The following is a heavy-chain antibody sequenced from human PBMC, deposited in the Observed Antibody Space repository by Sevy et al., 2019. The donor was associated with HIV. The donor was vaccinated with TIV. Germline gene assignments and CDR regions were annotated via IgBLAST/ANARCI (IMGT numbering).Heavy chain of an antibody. Sequence: AESLSLTCAVSGDSISYYYWNWIRQPPGKGLEWIGYMFYSGSTNYNPSLKSRVIISVDTSKNQVSLNLASVTEADTAMYYCARGWSAYAFDIWGQGTMVLVSS. CDR1: GDSISYYY. D-gene: IGHD3-3*01. V-gene: IGHV4-59*01. J-gene: IGHJ3*02. CDR3: ARGWSAYAFDI. CDR2: MFYSGST.